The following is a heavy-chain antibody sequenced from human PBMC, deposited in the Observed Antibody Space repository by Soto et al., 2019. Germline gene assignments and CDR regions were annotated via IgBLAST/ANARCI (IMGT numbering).Heavy chain of an antibody. V-gene: IGHV4-59*08. Sequence: SETLSLTCTVSGGSISSYYWSWIRQPPGKGLEWIGYIYYSGSTYYNPSLKSRVTISVDTSKNQFSLKLSSVTAADTAVYYCARGPERITMIVVVTAFDYWGQGTLVTVSS. J-gene: IGHJ4*02. D-gene: IGHD3-22*01. CDR3: ARGPERITMIVVVTAFDY. CDR2: IYYSGST. CDR1: GGSISSYY.